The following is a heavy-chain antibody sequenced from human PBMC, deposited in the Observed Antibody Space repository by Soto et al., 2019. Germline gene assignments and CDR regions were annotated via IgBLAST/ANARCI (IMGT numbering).Heavy chain of an antibody. V-gene: IGHV3-11*05. D-gene: IGHD5-12*01. J-gene: IGHJ4*02. CDR3: ARDHHRYSGYDYVDY. CDR1: GFTFSDYY. Sequence: QVQLVESGGGLVKPGGSLRLSCAASGFTFSDYYMSWIRQAPGKGLEWVSYISSSSSYTNYADSVKGRFTISRDNAKNLLYLQMSSLRAEDTAVYYCARDHHRYSGYDYVDYWGQGTLVTVAS. CDR2: ISSSSSYT.